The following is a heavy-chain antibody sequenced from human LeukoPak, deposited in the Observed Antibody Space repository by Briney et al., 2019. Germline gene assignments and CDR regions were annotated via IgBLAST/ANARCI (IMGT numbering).Heavy chain of an antibody. CDR1: GYTFTNYY. Sequence: GASVKVSCKASGYTFTNYYMHWVRQAPGQGLEWMGIINPTGGSGSFPQKFQGRVTMTRDTSTGVAYMELSSLRSDDTAVYYCASSRDGELFYLFDYWGQGTLVTVSS. V-gene: IGHV1-46*01. CDR3: ASSRDGELFYLFDY. J-gene: IGHJ4*02. D-gene: IGHD3-10*01. CDR2: INPTGGSG.